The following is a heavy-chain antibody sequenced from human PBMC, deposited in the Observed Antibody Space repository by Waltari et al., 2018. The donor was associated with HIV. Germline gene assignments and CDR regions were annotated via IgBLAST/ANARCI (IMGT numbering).Heavy chain of an antibody. CDR1: GFTFSSYE. CDR3: ARAHITMIRGGNAFDI. CDR2: RSRSGSTI. J-gene: IGHJ3*02. V-gene: IGHV3-48*03. Sequence: EVQLVESGGGLVQPGGSLRLSCAASGFTFSSYEMNWVRQAPGKGLGWVSYRSRSGSTIHYADSVKGRFTISRDNAKNSLYLRMNSLRAEDTAVYYCARAHITMIRGGNAFDIWGQGTMVTVSS. D-gene: IGHD3-10*01.